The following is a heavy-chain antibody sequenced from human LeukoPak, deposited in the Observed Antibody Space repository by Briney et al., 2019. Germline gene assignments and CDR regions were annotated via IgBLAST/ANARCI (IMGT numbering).Heavy chain of an antibody. V-gene: IGHV4-34*01. CDR2: INHSGST. D-gene: IGHD5-12*01. J-gene: IGHJ3*02. Sequence: SETLSLTCAVYGGSFSSYYWSWIRQPPGKGLEWIGEINHSGSTNYNPSLKSRVTISVDTSKNQFSLKLSSVTAADTAVYYCARRIYSGYDYGAFDIWGQGTMVTVSS. CDR3: ARRIYSGYDYGAFDI. CDR1: GGSFSSYY.